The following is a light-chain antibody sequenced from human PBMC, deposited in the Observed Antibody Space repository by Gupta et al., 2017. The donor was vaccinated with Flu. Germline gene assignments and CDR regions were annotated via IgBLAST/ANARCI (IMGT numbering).Light chain of an antibody. CDR1: NIGDKT. J-gene: IGLJ2*01. V-gene: IGLV3-21*02. CDR3: QVWDSRSDRVV. CDR2: DDT. Sequence: SYVLTQAPSVSVAPGQTARITCGGDNIGDKTVHWYQQKPGQAPVLVVYDDTDRPSGIPERFSGSNSGNTATLTISRVEAGDGADYYCQVWDSRSDRVVFGGGTKLTVL.